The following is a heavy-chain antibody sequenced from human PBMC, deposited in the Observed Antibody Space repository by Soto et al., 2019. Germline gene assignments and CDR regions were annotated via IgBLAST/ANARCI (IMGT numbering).Heavy chain of an antibody. V-gene: IGHV3-21*01. CDR2: ISSSSSYI. CDR3: ARARSYGYLGAFDL. CDR1: GFTFSSYS. J-gene: IGHJ3*01. Sequence: EVQLVESGGGLVKPGGSLRLSCAASGFTFSSYSMKWVRQAPGKGLEGVSSISSSSSYIYYADSVEGRFTIARDNAKNARYLQMNSLRAGGTAVYYCARARSYGYLGAFDLWGQGTMVTVSS. D-gene: IGHD5-18*01.